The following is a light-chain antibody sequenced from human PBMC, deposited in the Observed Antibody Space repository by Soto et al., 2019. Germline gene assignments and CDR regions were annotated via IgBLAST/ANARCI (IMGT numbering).Light chain of an antibody. J-gene: IGKJ1*01. Sequence: EVVMTQSPATLSVSLGERATLSCRASQTIRSSLAWYQQKPGQAPRLLIYGASTRATDIPARFGGSGSGTEVTLTISSLQSEDSGIYYCQQYNNWPQTFGQVTKVVLK. CDR3: QQYNNWPQT. CDR2: GAS. V-gene: IGKV3-15*01. CDR1: QTIRSS.